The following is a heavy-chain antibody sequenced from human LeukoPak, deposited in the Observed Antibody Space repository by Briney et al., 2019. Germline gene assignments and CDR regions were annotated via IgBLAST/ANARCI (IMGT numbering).Heavy chain of an antibody. J-gene: IGHJ4*02. CDR3: AKDDRGNEAPFDY. V-gene: IGHV3-30*18. Sequence: PGGSLRLSCAAPGFTFSNYDMHWVRQAPGKGLEWVAVISYDGTNKYYADSVKGRFTISRDNSKNTLHLQMNSLRAEDTAVYYCAKDDRGNEAPFDYWGQGTLVTVSS. CDR1: GFTFSNYD. CDR2: ISYDGTNK.